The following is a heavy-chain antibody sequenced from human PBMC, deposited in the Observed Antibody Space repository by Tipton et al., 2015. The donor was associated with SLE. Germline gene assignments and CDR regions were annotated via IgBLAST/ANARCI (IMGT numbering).Heavy chain of an antibody. D-gene: IGHD5-18*01. V-gene: IGHV4-39*07. J-gene: IGHJ4*02. CDR2: IYYSGST. Sequence: TLSLTCTVSGGSISSSSYYWGWIRQPPGKGLEWIGSIYYSGSTYYNPSLKSRVTISVDTSKNQFSLKLSSVTAADTAVYYCATLYSYGRNALFDYWGQGTLVTVSS. CDR3: ATLYSYGRNALFDY. CDR1: GGSISSSSYY.